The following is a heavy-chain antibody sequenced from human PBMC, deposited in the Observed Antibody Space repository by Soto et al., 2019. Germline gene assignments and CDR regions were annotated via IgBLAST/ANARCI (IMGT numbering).Heavy chain of an antibody. CDR2: IYYTGST. CDR3: ARDHHSYYDTSGYYTYFDF. D-gene: IGHD3-22*01. V-gene: IGHV4-61*01. J-gene: IGHJ4*02. CDR1: GGSVSTAPYH. Sequence: PSETLSLTCTVSGGSVSTAPYHWSWIRQSPRNGLEWIGNIYYTGSTNYNPSFESRVAISLATSNNQFSLRLTSLTAANTAVYFCARDHHSYYDTSGYYTYFDFWGQGTLVTVSS.